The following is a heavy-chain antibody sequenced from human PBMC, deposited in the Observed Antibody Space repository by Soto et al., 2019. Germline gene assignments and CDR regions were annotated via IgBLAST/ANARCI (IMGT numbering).Heavy chain of an antibody. D-gene: IGHD5-12*01. CDR3: ARPFHQYSGYDS. CDR1: GGSFSGYY. CDR2: INHSGST. J-gene: IGHJ4*02. Sequence: QVQLQQWGAGLLKPSETLSLTCAVYGGSFSGYYWSGIRQPPGKGLEWIGDINHSGSTNYNPTLKSRVPIPVDTSKNQFSLKLSSVTAADPAVYYCARPFHQYSGYDSWGQGTLVTVSS. V-gene: IGHV4-34*01.